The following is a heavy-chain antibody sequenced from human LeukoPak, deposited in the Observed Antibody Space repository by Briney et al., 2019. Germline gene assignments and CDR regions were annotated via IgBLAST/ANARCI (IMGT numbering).Heavy chain of an antibody. CDR2: ISSSTYDI. V-gene: IGHV3-21*01. CDR3: TRDRDFGVGNWFDP. J-gene: IGHJ5*02. D-gene: IGHD3-3*01. Sequence: PGGSLRLSCAASGFTFDTYSMTWVRQAPGKGLEWVASISSSTYDIYYADSVKGRFTVSRDNAKKSLYLQMNSLGAEDTAMYYCTRDRDFGVGNWFDPWGQGTLVTVSS. CDR1: GFTFDTYS.